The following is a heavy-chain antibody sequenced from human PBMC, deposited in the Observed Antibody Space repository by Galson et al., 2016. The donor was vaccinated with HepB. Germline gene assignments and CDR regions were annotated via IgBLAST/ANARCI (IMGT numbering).Heavy chain of an antibody. CDR3: GRGPIVGVTGDF. J-gene: IGHJ4*02. CDR1: GFTFSTYA. D-gene: IGHD1-26*01. Sequence: SLRLSCAASGFTFSTYAMSWVRQAPGKGLEWVSTISSSGFSTYYADSVKGHFTISRDSSKNTLFLQMNSLRAEDTAMYYCGRGPIVGVTGDFWGQGTLVTVSS. V-gene: IGHV3-23*01. CDR2: ISSSGFST.